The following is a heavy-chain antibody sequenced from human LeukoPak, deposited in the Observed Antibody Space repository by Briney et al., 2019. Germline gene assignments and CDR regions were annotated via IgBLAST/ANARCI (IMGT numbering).Heavy chain of an antibody. CDR2: ISYDGSNK. D-gene: IGHD2-15*01. V-gene: IGHV3-30*03. Sequence: QTGGSLRLSCETSGFTFSDYYMSWIRQVPGKGLEWVAVISYDGSNKYYADSVKGRFTISRDNSKNTLYLQMNSLRAEDTAVYYCARAKLTGDYWGQGTLVTVSS. J-gene: IGHJ4*02. CDR1: GFTFSDYY. CDR3: ARAKLTGDY.